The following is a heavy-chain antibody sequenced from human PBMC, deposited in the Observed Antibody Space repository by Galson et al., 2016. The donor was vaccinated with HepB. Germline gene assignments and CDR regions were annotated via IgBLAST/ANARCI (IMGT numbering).Heavy chain of an antibody. J-gene: IGHJ4*02. CDR2: IYPGDSDT. CDR3: ARTTMQTYGDDDD. V-gene: IGHV5-51*01. CDR1: GYRFTSYW. Sequence: QSGAEVKEPGESLKISCRGSGYRFTSYWIAWVRQMPGKGLEWMGIIYPGDSDTRYSPSFQGQVTISADKSITTAYLQWSSLKASDTAMYFCARTTMQTYGDDDDWGQGTLVTVSS. D-gene: IGHD4-17*01.